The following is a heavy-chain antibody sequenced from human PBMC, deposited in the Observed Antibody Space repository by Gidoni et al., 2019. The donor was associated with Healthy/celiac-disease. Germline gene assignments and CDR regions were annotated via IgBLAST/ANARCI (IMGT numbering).Heavy chain of an antibody. CDR1: GGSISSSSYY. D-gene: IGHD5-18*01. CDR2: IYYSGST. J-gene: IGHJ4*02. V-gene: IGHV4-39*01. CDR3: ARHGSTGTAMVRGAFDY. Sequence: QLQLQESGPGLVKPSETLSLTCTVSGGSISSSSYYWGWIRQPPGKGLEWIGSIYYSGSTYYNPSLKSRVTISVDTSKNQFSLKLSSVTAADTAVYYCARHGSTGTAMVRGAFDYWGQGTLVTVSS.